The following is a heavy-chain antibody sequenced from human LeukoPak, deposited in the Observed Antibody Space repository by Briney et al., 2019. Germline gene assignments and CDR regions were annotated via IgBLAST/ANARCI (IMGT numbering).Heavy chain of an antibody. CDR3: ATTPQRGYSYGWGTDAFDI. CDR1: GNSFGDYY. CDR2: IYTSGST. V-gene: IGHV4-4*07. D-gene: IGHD5-18*01. Sequence: KSSETLSLTCTVFGNSFGDYYWSWIRQPAGKGLEWIGRIYTSGSTNYNPSLKSRVTISVDTSKNQFSLKLSSVTAADTAVYYCATTPQRGYSYGWGTDAFDIWGQGTMVTVSS. J-gene: IGHJ3*02.